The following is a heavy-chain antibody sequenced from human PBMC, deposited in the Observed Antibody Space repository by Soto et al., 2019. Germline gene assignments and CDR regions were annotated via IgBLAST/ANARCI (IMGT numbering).Heavy chain of an antibody. J-gene: IGHJ6*02. Sequence: PGGSLRLSCTASGFTFSSHAMTWVRQAPGKGLEWVSVISDSGGSTYYADSVKGRFTISRDNSKNALYLQMNSLRAEDTAVYYCARDRIPTGMDVWGQGTTVTVSS. V-gene: IGHV3-23*01. CDR1: GFTFSSHA. CDR3: ARDRIPTGMDV. CDR2: ISDSGGST.